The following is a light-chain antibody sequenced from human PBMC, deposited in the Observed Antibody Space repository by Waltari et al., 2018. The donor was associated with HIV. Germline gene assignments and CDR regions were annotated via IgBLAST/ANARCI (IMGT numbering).Light chain of an antibody. V-gene: IGKV1-5*03. CDR3: HQYGRSRT. Sequence: DIQMTQSPSTLSASVGDRVSITCRASQRITTSLAWYQQKPGKAPKLLVYQASTLESGVPSRFGGSGSGTEFTLTISSLQPDDFATYYCHQYGRSRTFGQGTKVDVK. CDR2: QAS. J-gene: IGKJ1*01. CDR1: QRITTS.